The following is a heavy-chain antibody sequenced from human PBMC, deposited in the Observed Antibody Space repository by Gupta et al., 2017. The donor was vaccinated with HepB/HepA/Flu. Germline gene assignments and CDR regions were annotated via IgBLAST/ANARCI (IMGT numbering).Heavy chain of an antibody. V-gene: IGHV3-21*01. D-gene: IGHD3-9*01. CDR1: GFPFSSYS. CDR2: ISSSSSYI. CDR3: ARDRLGGYYYGMDV. Sequence: EVQLVESGGGLVKPGGSLRLSCAASGFPFSSYSMNWVRQAPGKGLEWVSSISSSSSYIYYADSVKGRFTISRDNAKNSLYLQMNSLRAEDTAVYYCARDRLGGYYYGMDVWGQGTTVTVSS. J-gene: IGHJ6*02.